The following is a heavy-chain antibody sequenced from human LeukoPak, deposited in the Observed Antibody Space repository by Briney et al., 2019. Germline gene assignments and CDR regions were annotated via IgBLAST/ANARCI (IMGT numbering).Heavy chain of an antibody. D-gene: IGHD3-10*01. CDR2: ISGSGGST. Sequence: GASLRLSCAASGFTFRSYAMSWVRQARGKGLEWVSAISGSGGSTYYADSVKGRFTISRDNSKNTLYLQMNSLRAEDTAVYYCAKTSISGGYFDYWGQGTLVTVSS. V-gene: IGHV3-23*01. J-gene: IGHJ4*02. CDR1: GFTFRSYA. CDR3: AKTSISGGYFDY.